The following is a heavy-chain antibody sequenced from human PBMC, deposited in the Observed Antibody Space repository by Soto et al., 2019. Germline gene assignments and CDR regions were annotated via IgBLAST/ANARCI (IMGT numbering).Heavy chain of an antibody. CDR1: GFTFSNYG. CDR3: ARIRGVRYYYYGMDV. J-gene: IGHJ6*02. CDR2: IWYDGSNK. Sequence: QVELVESGGGVVQPGKSLRLSCAASGFTFSNYGMHWVRQAPGKGLEWVAVIWYDGSNKYYGDSVKGRFTISRDNSKNTLYLQMNSLRADDTAVYYCARIRGVRYYYYGMDVWGQGTTVTVSS. D-gene: IGHD3-10*01. V-gene: IGHV3-33*01.